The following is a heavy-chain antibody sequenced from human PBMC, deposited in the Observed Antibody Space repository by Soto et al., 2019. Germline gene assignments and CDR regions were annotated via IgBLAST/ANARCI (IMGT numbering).Heavy chain of an antibody. CDR2: VYYRWRS. J-gene: IGHJ4*02. Sequence: SETLSLTCTVSGGSVSNSNYYWGWIRQSPGKGLEWIGSVYYRWRSYSQSSVKRCVIIVVQTCKIHFSLILTSVTASDTAVYFCVSQRTSVLTQAYFDYWCPGALVTVSS. CDR3: VSQRTSVLTQAYFDY. D-gene: IGHD2-8*01. CDR1: GGSVSNSNYY. V-gene: IGHV4-39*01.